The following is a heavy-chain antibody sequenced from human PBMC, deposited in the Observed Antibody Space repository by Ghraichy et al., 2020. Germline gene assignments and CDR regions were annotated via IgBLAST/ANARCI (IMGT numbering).Heavy chain of an antibody. Sequence: SQTLSLTCTVSGGSISSYYWSWIRQPPGKGLEWIGYIYYSGSTNYNPSLKSRVTISVDTSKNQFSLKLSSVTAADTAVYYCARGSPRHSSGWFSYYYGMDVWGQGTTVTVSS. CDR1: GGSISSYY. CDR3: ARGSPRHSSGWFSYYYGMDV. CDR2: IYYSGST. V-gene: IGHV4-59*01. D-gene: IGHD6-19*01. J-gene: IGHJ6*02.